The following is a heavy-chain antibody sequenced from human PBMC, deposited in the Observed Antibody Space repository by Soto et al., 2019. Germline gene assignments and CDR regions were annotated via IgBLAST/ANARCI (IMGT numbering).Heavy chain of an antibody. CDR1: GFNFDDSA. CDR2: ITWNSGHI. CDR3: AKESGGARYAAYFDL. J-gene: IGHJ4*02. V-gene: IGHV3-9*01. D-gene: IGHD2-15*01. Sequence: EVQLVESGGALVQPGRSLRLSCVASGFNFDDSAMNWVRQVPGKGLERVSGITWNSGHILYADSVKGRFTISRDNAKKSRYLELNSLRPEDTALYYCAKESGGARYAAYFDLWGQGTLVTVSA.